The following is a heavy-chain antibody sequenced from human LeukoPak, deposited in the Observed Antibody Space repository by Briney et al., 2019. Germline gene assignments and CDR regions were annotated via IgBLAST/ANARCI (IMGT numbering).Heavy chain of an antibody. CDR2: IRSKANSYAT. V-gene: IGHV3-73*01. CDR3: TRMGSGRSVDY. Sequence: GGSLRLSCAASGFTFSGSAIHWVRQASGKGLEWVGRIRSKANSYATEYAASVKGRFTISRDDPEKTAYLQMNSLKIEDTAVYYCTRMGSGRSVDYWGQGTLVTVSS. J-gene: IGHJ4*02. CDR1: GFTFSGSA. D-gene: IGHD1-26*01.